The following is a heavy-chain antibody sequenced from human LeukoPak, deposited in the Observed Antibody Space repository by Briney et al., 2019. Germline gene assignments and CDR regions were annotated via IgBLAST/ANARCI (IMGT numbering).Heavy chain of an antibody. CDR3: ARDHGYSYGYYYGMDV. V-gene: IGHV4-59*01. Sequence: SETLSLTCTVSGGSISSYYWSWIRQPPGKGLEWIGYIYYSGSTNYNPSLKTRVTISVDTSKKQFSLKLTSVTAAVTAVYYCARDHGYSYGYYYGMDVWGQGTTVTVSS. D-gene: IGHD5-18*01. CDR2: IYYSGST. CDR1: GGSISSYY. J-gene: IGHJ6*02.